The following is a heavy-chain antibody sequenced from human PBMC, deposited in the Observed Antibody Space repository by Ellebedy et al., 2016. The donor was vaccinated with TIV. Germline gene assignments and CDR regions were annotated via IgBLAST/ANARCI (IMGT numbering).Heavy chain of an antibody. D-gene: IGHD2-2*01. CDR3: AKEKRYCSSANCPLGY. Sequence: GESLKISCAASGFTFKSYDMHWVRQVPGKGLEWVAVISSDGGRKRYADSVKGRFTISRDNSKNTLFLQMNSLSPEDAAVFYCAKEKRYCSSANCPLGYWGQGNLVTVSS. J-gene: IGHJ4*02. V-gene: IGHV3-30*18. CDR1: GFTFKSYD. CDR2: ISSDGGRK.